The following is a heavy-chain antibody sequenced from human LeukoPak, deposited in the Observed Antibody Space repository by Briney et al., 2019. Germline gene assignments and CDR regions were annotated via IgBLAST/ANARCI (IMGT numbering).Heavy chain of an antibody. J-gene: IGHJ3*02. CDR3: ARGSDSSGRRGAFDI. Sequence: ASVKVSCKASGGTFSSYAISWVRQAPGQGLEWMGRIIPILGIANYAQKFQGRVTITADKSTSTAYMELSSLRSEDTAVYYCARGSDSSGRRGAFDIWGQGTMVTVSS. V-gene: IGHV1-69*04. CDR1: GGTFSSYA. D-gene: IGHD3-22*01. CDR2: IIPILGIA.